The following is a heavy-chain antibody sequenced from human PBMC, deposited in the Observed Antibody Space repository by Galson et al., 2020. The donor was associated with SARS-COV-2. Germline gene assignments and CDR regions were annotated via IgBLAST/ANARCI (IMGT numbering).Heavy chain of an antibody. CDR2: ISHSGST. J-gene: IGHJ4*02. Sequence: SETLSLTCAVYVGSFSDYYWTWIRQPPGKGLEWIGEISHSGSTNSNPSLKSQVTISVDTSKTQFSLRLTSVTAADTAVYYGARRADSSSWFGFDYGGQGTRVTVSS. CDR1: VGSFSDYY. D-gene: IGHD6-13*01. CDR3: ARRADSSSWFGFDY. V-gene: IGHV4-34*01.